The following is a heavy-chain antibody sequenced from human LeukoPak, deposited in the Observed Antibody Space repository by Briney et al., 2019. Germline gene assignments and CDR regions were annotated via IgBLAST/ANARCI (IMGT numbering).Heavy chain of an antibody. V-gene: IGHV3-53*01. J-gene: IGHJ4*02. D-gene: IGHD6-6*01. CDR1: GFTFSSYS. CDR2: IYSGGSA. CDR3: ARDRLYSSSSEDY. Sequence: GGSLRLSCAASGFTFSSYSMNWVRQAPGKGLEWVSVIYSGGSAYYADSVKGRFTISRDNSKNTLYLQMNSPRAEDTAVYYCARDRLYSSSSEDYWGQGTLVTVSS.